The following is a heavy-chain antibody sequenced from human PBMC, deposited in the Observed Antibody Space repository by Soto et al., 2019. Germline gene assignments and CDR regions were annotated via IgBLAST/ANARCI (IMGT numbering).Heavy chain of an antibody. CDR3: AREHTYYYDSSGYRGLDY. J-gene: IGHJ4*02. V-gene: IGHV3-20*04. Sequence: LSLTCAASGFTFDDYGMSWVRQAPGKGLEWVSGINWNGGSTGYADSVKGRFTISRDNAKNSLYLQMNSLGAEETALYYCAREHTYYYDSSGYRGLDYWGQGTLVTVSS. D-gene: IGHD3-22*01. CDR2: INWNGGST. CDR1: GFTFDDYG.